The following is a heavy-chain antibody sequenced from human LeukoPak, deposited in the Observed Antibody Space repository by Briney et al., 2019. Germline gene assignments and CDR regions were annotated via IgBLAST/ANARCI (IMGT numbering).Heavy chain of an antibody. CDR3: ARHKVSEMATIKAFDY. CDR1: GGYISSYY. D-gene: IGHD5-24*01. J-gene: IGHJ4*02. Sequence: SETLSLTCTVSGGYISSYYWSWIRQPPGKGLEWIGYIYDSGSTNYNPPLKSRVSISSDTSKNQFSLKLSSVTAADTAVYYCARHKVSEMATIKAFDYWGQGTLVTVSS. CDR2: IYDSGST. V-gene: IGHV4-59*08.